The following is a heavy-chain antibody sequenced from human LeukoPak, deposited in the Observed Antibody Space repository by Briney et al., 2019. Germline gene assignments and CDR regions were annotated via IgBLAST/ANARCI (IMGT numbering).Heavy chain of an antibody. V-gene: IGHV4-39*07. J-gene: IGHJ4*02. D-gene: IGHD1-26*01. CDR2: INHSGST. CDR1: GGSISSSSYY. Sequence: SETLSLTCTVSGGSISSSSYYWGWIRQPPGKGLEWIGEINHSGSTSYNPSLKSRVTISVDTFKNQFSLKLSSVTAADTAVYYCARGELLTYWGQGTLVTVSS. CDR3: ARGELLTY.